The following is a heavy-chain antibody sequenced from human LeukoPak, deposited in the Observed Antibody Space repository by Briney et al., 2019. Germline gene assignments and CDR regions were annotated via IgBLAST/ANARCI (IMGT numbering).Heavy chain of an antibody. V-gene: IGHV4-38-2*02. Sequence: SETLSLTCTVSGYSISSGYYWGWIRQPPGKGLEWIGSIYHSGSTYYNPSLKSRVTISVDMSKNQFSLKLSSVTAADTAVYYCARLEYSSSSADYWGQGTLVTVSS. CDR2: IYHSGST. D-gene: IGHD6-6*01. J-gene: IGHJ4*02. CDR3: ARLEYSSSSADY. CDR1: GYSISSGYY.